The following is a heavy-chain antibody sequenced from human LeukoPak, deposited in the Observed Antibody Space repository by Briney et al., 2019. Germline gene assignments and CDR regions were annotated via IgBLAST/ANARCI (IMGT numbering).Heavy chain of an antibody. J-gene: IGHJ4*02. CDR3: ARQDPIAVAGDY. V-gene: IGHV5-10-1*01. Sequence: GKRQKWMGRIDPSDSYTNYSPSFQGHVTISADKSISTAYLQWSSLKASDTAMYYCARQDPIAVAGDYWGQGTLVTVSS. CDR2: IDPSDSYT. D-gene: IGHD6-19*01.